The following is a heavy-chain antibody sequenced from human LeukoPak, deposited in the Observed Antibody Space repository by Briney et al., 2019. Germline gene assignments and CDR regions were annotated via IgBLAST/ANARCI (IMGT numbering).Heavy chain of an antibody. D-gene: IGHD6-13*01. CDR1: GFAFSTYG. V-gene: IGHV3-23*01. J-gene: IGHJ5*02. CDR3: AKAPYSSSWYWFDP. Sequence: GGSLRLSCAASGFAFSTYGMSWVRQAPGKGLEWVSTISISGGSTYYADSVKGRFTISRDKSKNTLYLQMNSLRAEDTAVYYCAKAPYSSSWYWFDPWGQGTLVTVSS. CDR2: ISISGGST.